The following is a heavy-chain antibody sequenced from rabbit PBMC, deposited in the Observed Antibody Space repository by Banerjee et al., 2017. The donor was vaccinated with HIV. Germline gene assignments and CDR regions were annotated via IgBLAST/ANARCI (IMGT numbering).Heavy chain of an antibody. CDR3: ARDMTNNVGYPYFNL. CDR1: GFSFSSSYW. J-gene: IGHJ4*01. D-gene: IGHD2-1*01. CDR2: IATGSGST. V-gene: IGHV1S45*01. Sequence: QQQLEESGGGLVKPEGSLTLTCTASGFSFSSSYWICWVRQAPGKGLEWIGCIATGSGSTYYASWAKGRFTISSNNAQNTVDLQMNSLTAADTATYFCARDMTNNVGYPYFNLWGPGTLVTVS.